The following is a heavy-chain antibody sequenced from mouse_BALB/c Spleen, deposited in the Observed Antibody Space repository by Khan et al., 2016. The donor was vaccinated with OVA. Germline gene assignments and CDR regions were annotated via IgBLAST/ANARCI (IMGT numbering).Heavy chain of an antibody. J-gene: IGHJ4*01. CDR2: INPSSGYT. D-gene: IGHD2-14*01. Sequence: QVQLKESGAELARPGASVKMSCKASGYTFTSYTMHWVKQRPGQGLEWIGYINPSSGYTNYNQKFKDKATLTADKSSSTAYMQLSSLTSEDSAVYYCARRTTGYAMDYWGQGTSVTVSS. CDR1: GYTFTSYT. V-gene: IGHV1-4*01. CDR3: ARRTTGYAMDY.